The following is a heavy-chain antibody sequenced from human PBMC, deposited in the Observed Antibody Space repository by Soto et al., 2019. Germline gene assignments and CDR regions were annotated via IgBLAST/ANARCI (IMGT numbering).Heavy chain of an antibody. CDR1: GGTFNSYA. CDR3: ARSDYYDSSAYFHFDY. D-gene: IGHD3-22*01. CDR2: IIPIFGTA. J-gene: IGHJ4*02. Sequence: SVKVSCKASGGTFNSYALSWVRQAPGQGLEWMGGIIPIFGTANYAQKFQGRVTITADDSTSTAYMELSSLRSEDTAVYYCARSDYYDSSAYFHFDYWGQGTLVTVSS. V-gene: IGHV1-69*13.